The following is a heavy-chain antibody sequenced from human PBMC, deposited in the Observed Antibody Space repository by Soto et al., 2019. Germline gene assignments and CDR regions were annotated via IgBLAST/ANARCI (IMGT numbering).Heavy chain of an antibody. Sequence: GGSLRLSCAASGFTFSSYGMHWVRQAPGKGLEWVAVISYDGSNKYYADSVKGRFTISRDNSKNTLYLQMDSLRADDTAVYYCGKDQIHSSSRDAFYWGQGALVTVSS. D-gene: IGHD2-2*01. CDR3: GKDQIHSSSRDAFY. V-gene: IGHV3-30*18. CDR1: GFTFSSYG. CDR2: ISYDGSNK. J-gene: IGHJ4*02.